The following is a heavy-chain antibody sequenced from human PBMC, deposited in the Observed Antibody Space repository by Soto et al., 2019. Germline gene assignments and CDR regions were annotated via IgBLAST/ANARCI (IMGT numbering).Heavy chain of an antibody. Sequence: WGSLLLSCVVFAYTFSGAWMSWVRQAPGKGLEWVARINRKIDGETTDYAAPVEGRFTIARDDSKNTLYLQMSGLKIEDTAVYSCTADHWSWGQGTLVTVSS. J-gene: IGHJ4*02. CDR1: AYTFSGAW. CDR2: INRKIDGETT. V-gene: IGHV3-15*01. D-gene: IGHD3-3*01. CDR3: TADHWS.